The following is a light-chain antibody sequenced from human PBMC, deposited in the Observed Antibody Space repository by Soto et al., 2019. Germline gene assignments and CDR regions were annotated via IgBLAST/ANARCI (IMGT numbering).Light chain of an antibody. CDR1: HNDIGTYDY. V-gene: IGLV2-14*03. CDR2: GVT. Sequence: QSVLTRPTSVSGSPGQSITISCTGNHNDIGTYDYVSWYQQHPGRAPRLLIHGVTTRPSGISGRFSASKSGLTASLTISGLQPEEEADYYCSSLTSNRIYVFGPGTKVTVL. CDR3: SSLTSNRIYV. J-gene: IGLJ1*01.